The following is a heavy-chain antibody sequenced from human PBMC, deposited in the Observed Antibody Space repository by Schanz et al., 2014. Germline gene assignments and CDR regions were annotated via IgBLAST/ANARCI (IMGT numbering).Heavy chain of an antibody. Sequence: QVQLVQSGAEVKKPGASVKVSCKASGYTFTSYSMHWVRQAPGQGLEWMGIINLSGGSTNNAQKYQGRLTMTSDTTTSIIYRELRRLRSEDTAVYFCARDVGDVDRGVNEGVKHYYFGMDLWGQGTTVTVSS. CDR1: GYTFTSYS. V-gene: IGHV1-46*03. J-gene: IGHJ6*02. CDR2: INLSGGST. CDR3: ARDVGDVDRGVNEGVKHYYFGMDL. D-gene: IGHD3-10*01.